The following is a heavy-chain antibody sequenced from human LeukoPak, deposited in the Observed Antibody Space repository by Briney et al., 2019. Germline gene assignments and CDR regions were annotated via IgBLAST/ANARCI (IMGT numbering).Heavy chain of an antibody. D-gene: IGHD2-21*02. V-gene: IGHV3-23*01. CDR2: ITGAGGGT. CDR1: GFTLSSFG. J-gene: IGHJ3*01. Sequence: PGGSLRLSCAASGFTLSSFGMTWVRLASGKRLEWVSSITGAGGGTLYADSVKGRVTISRDNSKNTLYPQMNSLRAEDTAIYYCGRDPNGDYLGAFDFWGPGTMVAVSS. CDR3: GRDPNGDYLGAFDF.